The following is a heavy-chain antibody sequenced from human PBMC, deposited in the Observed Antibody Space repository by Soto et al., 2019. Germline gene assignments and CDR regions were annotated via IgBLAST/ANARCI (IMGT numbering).Heavy chain of an antibody. Sequence: SETLSLTCTVSGGSISSSSYYWGWIRQPPGKGLEWIGSIYYSGSTYYNPSLKSRVTISVDTSKNQFSLKLSSVTAADTAVYYCARGGYCSGGSCYGYFDYWGQGTLVTVS. CDR2: IYYSGST. V-gene: IGHV4-39*01. CDR1: GGSISSSSYY. J-gene: IGHJ4*02. CDR3: ARGGYCSGGSCYGYFDY. D-gene: IGHD2-15*01.